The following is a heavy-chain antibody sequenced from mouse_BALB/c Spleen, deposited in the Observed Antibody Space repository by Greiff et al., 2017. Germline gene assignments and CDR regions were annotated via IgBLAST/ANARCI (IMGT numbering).Heavy chain of an antibody. J-gene: IGHJ3*01. CDR1: GYTFTDYA. CDR3: ARGVYDGYYEFAY. Sequence: VQLKQSGAELVRPGVSVKISCKGSGYTFTDYAMHWVKQSHAKSLEWIGVISTYYGDASYNQKFKGNATMTVDKSSSTAYMELARLTSADSAIYYCARGVYDGYYEFAYWGQGTLVTVSA. D-gene: IGHD2-3*01. CDR2: ISTYYGDA. V-gene: IGHV1S137*01.